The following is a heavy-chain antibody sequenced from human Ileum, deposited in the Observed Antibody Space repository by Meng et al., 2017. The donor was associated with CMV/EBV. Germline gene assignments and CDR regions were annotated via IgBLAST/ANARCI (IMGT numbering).Heavy chain of an antibody. CDR2: MNPDSGNT. V-gene: IGHV1-8*02. Sequence: YDLNWVRQAPGQGLEWMGRMNPDSGNTGYAQKFQGRVTMTRDTSISTAYMELSSLRSDDTAIYYCASLAADRYFDVRSEFYRTFDFWGQGTLVTVSS. D-gene: IGHD3-3*01. J-gene: IGHJ4*02. CDR1: YD. CDR3: ASLAADRYFDVRSEFYRTFDF.